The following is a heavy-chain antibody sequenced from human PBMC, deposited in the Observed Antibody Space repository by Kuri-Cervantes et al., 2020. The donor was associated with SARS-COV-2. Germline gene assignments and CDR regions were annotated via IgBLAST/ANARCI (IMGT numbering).Heavy chain of an antibody. CDR1: GFNISTAD. Sequence: YCVASGFNISTADRHWVRQAPGKGVEWVTFISSDGKNKKCMASGKGRFTISRDNSKNTRHLQMKSLREEYSASYYCAKDRSGVHDFWGQGTLVTVSS. D-gene: IGHD2-8*01. CDR3: AKDRSGVHDF. CDR2: ISSDGKNK. V-gene: IGHV3-30*18. J-gene: IGHJ4*02.